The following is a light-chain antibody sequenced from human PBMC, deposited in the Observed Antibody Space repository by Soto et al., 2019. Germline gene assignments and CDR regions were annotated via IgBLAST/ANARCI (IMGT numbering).Light chain of an antibody. CDR3: LQYESTPPT. CDR1: QSVLYSSNNKNY. V-gene: IGKV4-1*01. Sequence: DIVMTQSPDSLAVSLGERATINCKSSQSVLYSSNNKNYLAWYQQRPGQPPKLLIYWASTRESGVPDRFSGSGSGTDFTLANTSLQAEDVAVYYCLQYESTPPTFGQGTKLEIK. J-gene: IGKJ2*01. CDR2: WAS.